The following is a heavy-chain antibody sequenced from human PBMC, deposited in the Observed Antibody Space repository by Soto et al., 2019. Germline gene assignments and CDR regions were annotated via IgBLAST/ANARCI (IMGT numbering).Heavy chain of an antibody. V-gene: IGHV3-7*03. Sequence: EVQLVESGGGLVQPGGSPRLSCAASGFTFSSYWMSWVRQAPGKGLEWVANIKQDGSEKYYVESVKGGFTISRDNDKKSLYLQMNSRRGEDTAVYYCAGVRVTMIVVEAFYFDYWGQGTLVTVSS. D-gene: IGHD3-22*01. CDR2: IKQDGSEK. CDR1: GFTFSSYW. J-gene: IGHJ4*02. CDR3: AGVRVTMIVVEAFYFDY.